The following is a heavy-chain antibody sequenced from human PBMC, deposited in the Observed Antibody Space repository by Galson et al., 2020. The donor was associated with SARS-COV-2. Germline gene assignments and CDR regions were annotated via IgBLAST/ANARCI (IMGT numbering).Heavy chain of an antibody. D-gene: IGHD6-19*01. CDR1: GGSFSGYY. V-gene: IGHV4-34*01. CDR2: INHSGST. CDR3: ARGYRQWLVLSKFRRYYVDY. Sequence: SETLSLTCAVYGGSFSGYYWSWIRQPPGKGLEWIGEINHSGSTNYNPSLKSRVTISVDTSKNQFSLKLSSVTAADTAVYYCARGYRQWLVLSKFRRYYVDYWCQGTLVTVSS. J-gene: IGHJ4*02.